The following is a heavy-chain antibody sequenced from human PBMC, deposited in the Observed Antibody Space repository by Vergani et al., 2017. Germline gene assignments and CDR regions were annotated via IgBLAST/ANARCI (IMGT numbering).Heavy chain of an antibody. CDR2: MNPKSGNT. V-gene: IGHV1-8*01. Sequence: QEQLVQSGAEVRKPGASVKVSCKASGYNFTSFDINWVRLATGQGLEWVGWMNPKSGNTAYAAKFQGRITMTRDSSTDTAYMEMKSLRSEDTAIYFCARGVLDSKYRHNWFGPWGQGTVVTVSS. CDR1: GYNFTSFD. J-gene: IGHJ5*02. CDR3: ARGVLDSKYRHNWFGP. D-gene: IGHD3/OR15-3a*01.